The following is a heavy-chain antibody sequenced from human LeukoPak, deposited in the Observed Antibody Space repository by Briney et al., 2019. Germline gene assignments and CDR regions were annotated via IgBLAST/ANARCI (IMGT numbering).Heavy chain of an antibody. Sequence: GGSLRLSCAASGFTVSTNCMTWVRQAPGKGLEWVSTIYSGGTTYYADSVMGRFTISRHNSRNTLYLQMNSLRAEDTAVYYCARFDTVMAYYFDLWGQGTLVTVSS. CDR1: GFTVSTNC. CDR2: IYSGGTT. J-gene: IGHJ4*02. D-gene: IGHD5-18*01. V-gene: IGHV3-53*04. CDR3: ARFDTVMAYYFDL.